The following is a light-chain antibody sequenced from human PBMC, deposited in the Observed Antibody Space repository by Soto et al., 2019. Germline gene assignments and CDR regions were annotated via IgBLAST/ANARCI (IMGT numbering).Light chain of an antibody. CDR1: SSDVGTYNY. V-gene: IGLV2-11*01. CDR2: DVS. J-gene: IGLJ2*01. CDR3: SSYAGSATSV. Sequence: QSALTQPRSVSGSPGQSVTISCTGTSSDVGTYNYVSWYQQHPGKAPKLMIYDVSQRPSGVPDRFSGSKSGNTASRTFSGLQHADESDYYCSSYAGSATSVFGGGTNLTVL.